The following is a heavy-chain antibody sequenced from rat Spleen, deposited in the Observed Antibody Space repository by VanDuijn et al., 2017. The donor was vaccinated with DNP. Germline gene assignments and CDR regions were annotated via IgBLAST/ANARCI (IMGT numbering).Heavy chain of an antibody. CDR3: ARSDYSDGSYYYGYFDN. V-gene: IGHV2-6*01. Sequence: QVQLKESGPGLVQPSQTLSLTCTVSGFSLTSYSVAWVRQPPGKGLEWIAAMSNGGNTYYKSVLKSRLSISRDTSKSQVFLKMNSLQTEDTAMYFCARSDYSDGSYYYGYFDNWGQGVMVTVSS. CDR2: MSNGGNT. CDR1: GFSLTSYS. D-gene: IGHD1-12*02. J-gene: IGHJ2*01.